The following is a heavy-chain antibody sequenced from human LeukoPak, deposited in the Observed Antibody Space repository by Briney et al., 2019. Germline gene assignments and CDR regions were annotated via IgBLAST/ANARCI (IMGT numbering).Heavy chain of an antibody. CDR3: ARYRGSSGYHYMDV. Sequence: PGGSLRLSCAASGFTFDDYGMSWVRQAPGKGLEWVSGINWNGGSTDYVDSVKGRFTISRDNAKNSLYLQMNSLRVEVTALYYCARYRGSSGYHYMDVWGKGTTVTVSS. J-gene: IGHJ6*03. CDR1: GFTFDDYG. D-gene: IGHD6-6*01. CDR2: INWNGGST. V-gene: IGHV3-20*04.